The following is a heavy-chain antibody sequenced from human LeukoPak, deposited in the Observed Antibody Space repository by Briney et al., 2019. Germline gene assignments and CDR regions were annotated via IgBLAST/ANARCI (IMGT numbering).Heavy chain of an antibody. Sequence: PSETLSLTCTVSGGSISSGGFYWTWIRQHPGKGLEWIGYIYNSGSSYYNPSLKSRVTMSVDTSKNQFSLKLRSVTAADTAVYYCARTITIYGVPCYFDYWGQGTLVTVSS. CDR1: GGSISSGGFY. CDR3: ARTITIYGVPCYFDY. CDR2: IYNSGSS. D-gene: IGHD3-3*01. V-gene: IGHV4-31*03. J-gene: IGHJ4*02.